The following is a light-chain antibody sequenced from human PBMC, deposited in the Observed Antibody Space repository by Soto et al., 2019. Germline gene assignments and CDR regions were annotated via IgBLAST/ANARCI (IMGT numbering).Light chain of an antibody. CDR2: XXX. CDR1: SSDVGAYNY. J-gene: IGLJ3*02. Sequence: QSALTQPPSASGSPGQSVTISCTGTSSDVGAYNYVSWYQQYPGKAPTLMIYXXXXXXXXXXXXXXGSKSGKTASLTVSGLQPEDXADYYCTSYAGSDIWVFGGGTKLTVL. CDR3: TSYAGSDIWV. V-gene: IGLV2-8*01.